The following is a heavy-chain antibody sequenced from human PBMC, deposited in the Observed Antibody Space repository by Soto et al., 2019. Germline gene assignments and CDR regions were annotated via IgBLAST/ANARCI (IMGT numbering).Heavy chain of an antibody. Sequence: GGPLRLSCAASGFTFSSYWMSWVRQAPGKGLEWVANIKQDGSEKYYVDSVKGRFTISRDNAKNSLYLQMNSLRAEDTAVYYCARDLEGMTWLFDYWGQGTLVTVSS. CDR1: GFTFSSYW. CDR3: ARDLEGMTWLFDY. CDR2: IKQDGSEK. D-gene: IGHD2-21*02. V-gene: IGHV3-7*04. J-gene: IGHJ4*02.